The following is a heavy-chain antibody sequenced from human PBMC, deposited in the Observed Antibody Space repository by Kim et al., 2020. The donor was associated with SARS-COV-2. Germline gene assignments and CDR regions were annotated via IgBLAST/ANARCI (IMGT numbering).Heavy chain of an antibody. J-gene: IGHJ5*02. CDR2: IDPSDSYT. CDR3: ARTWAFDSSSSPRLDWFDP. D-gene: IGHD6-6*01. V-gene: IGHV5-10-1*01. Sequence: GESLKISCKGSGYSFTSYWISWVRQMPGKGLEWMGRIDPSDSYTNYSPSFQGHVTISADKSISTAYLQWSSLKASDTAMYYCARTWAFDSSSSPRLDWFDPWGQGTLVTVSS. CDR1: GYSFTSYW.